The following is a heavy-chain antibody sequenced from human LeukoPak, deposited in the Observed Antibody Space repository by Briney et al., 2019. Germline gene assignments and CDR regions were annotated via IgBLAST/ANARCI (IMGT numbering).Heavy chain of an antibody. V-gene: IGHV4-4*07. D-gene: IGHD5-18*01. J-gene: IGHJ4*02. CDR1: GVSITSYH. Sequence: SETLSLTCTVSGVSITSYHWSWIRQPAGRELEWIGRIHASGSSNYNPSLTSRVTMSVDTSKNQFSLKLTSVTAADTAVYYCARDGLYSYGYSYFDYWGQGTLVTVSS. CDR3: ARDGLYSYGYSYFDY. CDR2: IHASGSS.